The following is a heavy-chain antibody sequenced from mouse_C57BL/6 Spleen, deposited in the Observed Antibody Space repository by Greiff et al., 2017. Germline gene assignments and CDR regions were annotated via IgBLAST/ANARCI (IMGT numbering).Heavy chain of an antibody. D-gene: IGHD1-1*01. CDR2: IHPNSGST. CDR1: GYTFTSYW. J-gene: IGHJ4*01. V-gene: IGHV1-64*01. Sequence: QVQLQQPGAELVKPGASVKLSCKASGYTFTSYWMHWVKQRPGQGLEWIGMIHPNSGSTNYNEKFKSKATLTVDKSASTAYMQLSSLTSEDSAVYYCARGVVDYAMDYWGQGTSVTVSS. CDR3: ARGVVDYAMDY.